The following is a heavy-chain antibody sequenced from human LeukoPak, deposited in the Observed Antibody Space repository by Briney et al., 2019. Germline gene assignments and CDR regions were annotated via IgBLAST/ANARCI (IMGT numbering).Heavy chain of an antibody. Sequence: SETLSLTCTVSGGSISSYYWSWIRQPAGKGLEWIGRIYTSGSTNYNSSLKSRVTMSVDTSKNQFSLKLSSVTAADTAVYYCARVSVYYDILTGYIHGYYFDYWGQGTLVTVSS. J-gene: IGHJ4*02. CDR1: GGSISSYY. D-gene: IGHD3-9*01. V-gene: IGHV4-4*07. CDR2: IYTSGST. CDR3: ARVSVYYDILTGYIHGYYFDY.